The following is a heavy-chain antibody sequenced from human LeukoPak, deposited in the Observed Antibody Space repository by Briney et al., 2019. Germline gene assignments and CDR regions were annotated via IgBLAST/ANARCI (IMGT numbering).Heavy chain of an antibody. CDR3: TTRTVTTAGWY. CDR2: IRSKTDGGTT. V-gene: IGHV3-15*01. D-gene: IGHD4-17*01. Sequence: GGSLRLSCAVSGFTFSNAWMSWVRQAPGKGLEWVGRIRSKTDGGTTDFAAPVKGRFTISGDDSKNTLYLQMNSLKTEDTAVYYCTTRTVTTAGWYWGQGTLVTVSS. J-gene: IGHJ4*02. CDR1: GFTFSNAW.